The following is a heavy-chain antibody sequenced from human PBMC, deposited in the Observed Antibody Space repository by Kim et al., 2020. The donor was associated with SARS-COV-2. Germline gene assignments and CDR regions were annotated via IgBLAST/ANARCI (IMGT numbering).Heavy chain of an antibody. CDR2: IYYSGST. D-gene: IGHD5-18*01. V-gene: IGHV4-39*01. CDR3: ARQTIGYSYGLSYYYY. Sequence: SETLSLTCTVSGGSISSSSYYWGWIRQPPGKGLEWIGSIYYSGSTFFNPSLKGRVTISVDTSKNQFSLKLTSVTAADTAMYYCARQTIGYSYGLSYYYY. CDR1: GGSISSSSYY. J-gene: IGHJ6*01.